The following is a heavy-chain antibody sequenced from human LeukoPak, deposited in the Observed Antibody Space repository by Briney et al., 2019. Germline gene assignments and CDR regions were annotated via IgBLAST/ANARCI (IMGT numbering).Heavy chain of an antibody. CDR2: IYTSGRT. D-gene: IGHD3-9*01. V-gene: IGHV4-4*07. CDR1: GHSINSYY. J-gene: IGHJ4*02. CDR3: ARAAYDIQYYSEY. Sequence: SETLSLTCTVSGHSINSYYWTWIRQPAGKGLEWIGRIYTSGRTNYDPAVKSRVTISVDKSKNQISLRLISVTAADTTVYYRARAAYDIQYYSEYWGQGTLVTVSS.